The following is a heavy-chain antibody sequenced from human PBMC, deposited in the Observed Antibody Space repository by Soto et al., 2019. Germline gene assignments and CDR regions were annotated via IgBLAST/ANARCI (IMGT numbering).Heavy chain of an antibody. CDR1: GYTFTSYG. Sequence: ASVKVSCKASGYTFTSYGISWVRQAPGQGLEWMGWISAYNGNTNYAQKLQGRVTMTTDTSTSTAYMELRSLRSDDTAVYYCAREQYATVTPLAPDYWGQGTLVTVSS. CDR3: AREQYATVTPLAPDY. CDR2: ISAYNGNT. J-gene: IGHJ4*02. D-gene: IGHD4-17*01. V-gene: IGHV1-18*01.